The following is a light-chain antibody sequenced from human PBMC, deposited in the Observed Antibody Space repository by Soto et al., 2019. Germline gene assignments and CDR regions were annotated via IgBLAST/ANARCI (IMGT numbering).Light chain of an antibody. J-gene: IGKJ1*01. CDR3: QKYNSAPRT. Sequence: MTQSPATLSVSPGERATLSCRASQRVSRNLAWYQQKPGKVPKLLIYAASTLQSGVPSRFRGSGSGTDFTLTISSLQPEDAATYYCQKYNSAPRTFGQGTKVEIK. V-gene: IGKV1-27*01. CDR1: QRVSRN. CDR2: AAS.